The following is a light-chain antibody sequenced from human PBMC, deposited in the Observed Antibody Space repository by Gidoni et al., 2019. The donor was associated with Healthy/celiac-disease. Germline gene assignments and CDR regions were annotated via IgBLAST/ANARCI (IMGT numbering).Light chain of an antibody. J-gene: IGKJ3*01. Sequence: EIVLTQSPGTLSLSPGERATLSCRASQSVSSSYLAWYQQKPGQAPRLLIYGASSRATGNPDRFSGSGSGTDFTLTISRLEPEDFAVYYCQQYGSSPFGFTFGPXTKVDIK. V-gene: IGKV3-20*01. CDR2: GAS. CDR3: QQYGSSPFGFT. CDR1: QSVSSSY.